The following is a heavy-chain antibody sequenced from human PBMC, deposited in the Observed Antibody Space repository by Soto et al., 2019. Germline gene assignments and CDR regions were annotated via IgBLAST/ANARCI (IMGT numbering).Heavy chain of an antibody. V-gene: IGHV1-69*06. J-gene: IGHJ4*02. Sequence: ASVKVSCKASGGTFSSYAISWVRQAPGQGLEWMGGIIPIFGTANYAQKFQGRVTITADKSTSTAYMELSSLRSEDTAVYYCARYYDSSGYHLYFDYWGQGTLVTVSS. D-gene: IGHD3-22*01. CDR2: IIPIFGTA. CDR3: ARYYDSSGYHLYFDY. CDR1: GGTFSSYA.